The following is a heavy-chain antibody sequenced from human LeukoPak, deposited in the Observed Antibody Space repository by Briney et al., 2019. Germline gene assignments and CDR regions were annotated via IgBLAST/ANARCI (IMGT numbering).Heavy chain of an antibody. CDR3: AKDLAGSGSYSFDY. Sequence: GGSLRLSCAASGFTFSSYGMHWVRQAPGKGLEWVAIISYEGSNQYYADSVKGRFSISRDNSKNTLYLQMNSLRAEDTAVYYCAKDLAGSGSYSFDYWGQGTLVTVSS. D-gene: IGHD1-26*01. CDR1: GFTFSSYG. CDR2: ISYEGSNQ. J-gene: IGHJ4*02. V-gene: IGHV3-30*18.